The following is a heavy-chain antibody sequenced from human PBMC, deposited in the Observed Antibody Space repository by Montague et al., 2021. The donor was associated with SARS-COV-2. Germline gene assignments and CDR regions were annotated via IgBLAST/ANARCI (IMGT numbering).Heavy chain of an antibody. CDR3: ARGGTRDIVLVPSALDY. J-gene: IGHJ4*02. Sequence: SETLSLTRTVAGGSINAYYWTWIRQPPGKGLDWIGFLYYSGVTNYNPSLKSRVTMSLDTSKNQFSLRLSSVTAADTAVYYCARGGTRDIVLVPSALDYWGRGIPVTVSS. V-gene: IGHV4-59*08. CDR2: LYYSGVT. CDR1: GGSINAYY. D-gene: IGHD2-2*01.